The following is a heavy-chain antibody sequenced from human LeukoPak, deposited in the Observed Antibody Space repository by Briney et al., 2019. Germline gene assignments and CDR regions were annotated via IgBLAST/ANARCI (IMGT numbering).Heavy chain of an antibody. CDR3: ARGPTLRFFDY. D-gene: IGHD3-3*01. Sequence: SETLSLTCAVYGGSFSGYYWSWIRQPPGKGLEWIGEINHSGSTNYNPSLKSRVTISVDTSKNQFSLKLSSVTAADTAVYYCARGPTLRFFDYWGQGTLVTVSS. CDR1: GGSFSGYY. CDR2: INHSGST. J-gene: IGHJ4*02. V-gene: IGHV4-34*01.